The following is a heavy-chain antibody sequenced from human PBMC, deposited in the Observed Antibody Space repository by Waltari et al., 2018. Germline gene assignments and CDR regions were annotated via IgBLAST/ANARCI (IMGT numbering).Heavy chain of an antibody. V-gene: IGHV4-34*01. J-gene: IGHJ4*02. CDR2: INHSGRT. D-gene: IGHD2-2*01. Sequence: QVQLQQWGAGLLKPSETLSLTCAVYGGSFSGYYWSWIRQPPGKGLEWIGEINHSGRTNSTPARKSRVTISVDTSKNQFSLKLSSVTAADTAVYYCARGRGRKFVPSDFDYWGQGTLVTVSS. CDR3: ARGRGRKFVPSDFDY. CDR1: GGSFSGYY.